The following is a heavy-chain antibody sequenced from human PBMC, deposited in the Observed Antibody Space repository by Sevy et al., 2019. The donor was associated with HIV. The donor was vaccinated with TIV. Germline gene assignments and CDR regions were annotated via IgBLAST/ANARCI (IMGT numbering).Heavy chain of an antibody. Sequence: GGSLRLSCAASGFTFSTYWMTWVRQAPGTGLEWVANIKYDGSEKYYVDSVKGRFTMSRDNAKNSLYLQMNSLRAEDTAVYYGARDLAYGSEDYGDYYFDYWGQGTLVTVSS. D-gene: IGHD4-17*01. V-gene: IGHV3-7*01. CDR1: GFTFSTYW. J-gene: IGHJ4*02. CDR2: IKYDGSEK. CDR3: ARDLAYGSEDYGDYYFDY.